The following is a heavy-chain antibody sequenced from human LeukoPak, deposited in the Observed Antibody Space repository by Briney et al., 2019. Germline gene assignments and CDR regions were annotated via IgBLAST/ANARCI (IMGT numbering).Heavy chain of an antibody. V-gene: IGHV3-30-3*01. CDR3: ARGLPYFCTSASCYIPSFDY. J-gene: IGHJ4*02. CDR1: GFTFSSYA. Sequence: GGSLRLSCAASGFTFSSYAMHWVRQAPGKGLEWVAVISYDGSNKYYADSVKGRFTISRDNSKNTLYLQMNSLRAEDTAVYYCARGLPYFCTSASCYIPSFDYWGQGTLVTVSS. D-gene: IGHD2-2*02. CDR2: ISYDGSNK.